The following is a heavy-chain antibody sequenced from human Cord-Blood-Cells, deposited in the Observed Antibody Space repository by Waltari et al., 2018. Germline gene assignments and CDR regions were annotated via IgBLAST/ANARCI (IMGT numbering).Heavy chain of an antibody. CDR1: GYTFTSYG. V-gene: IGHV1-18*01. D-gene: IGHD3-3*01. CDR2: ISAYNGNT. Sequence: QVQLVQSGAEVKKPGASVKVSCKASGYTFTSYGISWVGRAPGQGLEWMGWISAYNGNTNYAQKLQGRVTMTTDTSTSTAYMELRSLRSDDTAVYYCAREGYYDFWSGSYYYYYMDVWGKGTTVTVSS. CDR3: AREGYYDFWSGSYYYYYMDV. J-gene: IGHJ6*03.